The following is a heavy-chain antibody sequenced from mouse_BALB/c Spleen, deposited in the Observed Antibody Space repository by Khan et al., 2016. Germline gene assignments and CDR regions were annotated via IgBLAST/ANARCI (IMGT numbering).Heavy chain of an antibody. CDR3: PKSLWSYAMDY. CDR1: GFNIKDTY. D-gene: IGHD1-1*02. Sequence: VQLQQSGAELVKPGASVKLSCTASGFNIKDTYMHWVKQRPEQGLEWIGRIDPANGITKYDPKFQAKAAITAETSSNTAYLHLSSLTSEDTAFYYCPKSLWSYAMDYWGQGTSVTVSS. CDR2: IDPANGIT. V-gene: IGHV14-3*02. J-gene: IGHJ4*01.